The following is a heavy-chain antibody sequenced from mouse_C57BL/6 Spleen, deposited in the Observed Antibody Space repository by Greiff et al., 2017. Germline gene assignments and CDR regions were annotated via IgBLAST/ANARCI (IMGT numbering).Heavy chain of an antibody. CDR2: IDPSDSYT. CDR3: AKGSKDYFDY. Sequence: VKLQQPGAELVMPGASVKLSCKASGYTFTSYWMHWVKQRPGQGLEWIGEIDPSDSYTNYNQKFKGKSTLTVDKSSSTAYMQLSSLTSEDSAVYYCAKGSKDYFDYWGQGTTLTVSS. V-gene: IGHV1-69*01. D-gene: IGHD2-5*01. CDR1: GYTFTSYW. J-gene: IGHJ2*01.